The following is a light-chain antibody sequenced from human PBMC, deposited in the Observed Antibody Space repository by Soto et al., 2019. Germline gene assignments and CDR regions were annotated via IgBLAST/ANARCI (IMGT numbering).Light chain of an antibody. CDR3: CSYAGSSSL. CDR1: SSDVGSYNL. Sequence: QSALTQPASVSGSPGQSITISCTGTSSDVGSYNLVSWYQHHPGKAPKLMIYEVSKRPSGVSNRFSGSKSGNTASLTISGLQAEDEADYYCCSYAGSSSLFGGGTKLTVL. CDR2: EVS. V-gene: IGLV2-23*02. J-gene: IGLJ2*01.